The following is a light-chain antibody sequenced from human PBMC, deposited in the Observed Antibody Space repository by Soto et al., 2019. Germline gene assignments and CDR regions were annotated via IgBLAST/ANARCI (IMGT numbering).Light chain of an antibody. V-gene: IGKV3-11*01. CDR1: QSVSSY. CDR2: DAS. J-gene: IGKJ5*01. Sequence: EIVLTQSPATLSLSPGERATFSCRASQSVSSYLAWYQQKPGQAPRLLIYDASNRATGIPARFSGSGSGTDFTLTISSLEPEDFAVYYGQQSSNCLFGQGTRLDIK. CDR3: QQSSNCL.